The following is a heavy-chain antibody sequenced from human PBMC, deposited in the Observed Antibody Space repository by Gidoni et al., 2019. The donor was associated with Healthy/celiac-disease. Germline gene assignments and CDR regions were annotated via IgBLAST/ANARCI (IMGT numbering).Heavy chain of an antibody. D-gene: IGHD3-10*01. V-gene: IGHV1-2*02. CDR1: GYTFTGYY. CDR2: INPNSGGT. Sequence: QVQLVQSGAEEKKPGASVKVSCKASGYTFTGYYMHWVRQAPGQGLEWMGWINPNSGGTNYAQKFQGRVTMTRDTSISTAYMELSRLRSDDTAVYYCARDYYGSGSYYPYGGGFDPWGQGTLVTVSS. CDR3: ARDYYGSGSYYPYGGGFDP. J-gene: IGHJ5*02.